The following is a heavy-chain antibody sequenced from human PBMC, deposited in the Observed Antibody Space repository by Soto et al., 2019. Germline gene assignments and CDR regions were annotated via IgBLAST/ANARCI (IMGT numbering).Heavy chain of an antibody. CDR1: GGSISGRNW. J-gene: IGHJ4*02. CDR3: TRLIYDSRLNYFYFDL. V-gene: IGHV4-4*02. D-gene: IGHD3-22*01. Sequence: QVHLQESGPGLVKPSGTLSLTCVVSGGSISGRNWWSWVRQAPGKGLEWIGEVFHRGDTTYSPSLMRRVTISVDKSKNQFALNLNSVTAADTAVYYCTRLIYDSRLNYFYFDLWGQGALVTVSS. CDR2: VFHRGDT.